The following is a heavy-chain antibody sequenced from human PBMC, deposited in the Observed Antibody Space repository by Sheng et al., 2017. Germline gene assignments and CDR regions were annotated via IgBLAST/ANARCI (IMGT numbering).Heavy chain of an antibody. J-gene: IGHJ3*02. D-gene: IGHD2-8*02. V-gene: IGHV3-21*02. Sequence: EVLLVESGGGLVKPGGSLRLSCAASGFTFSTYTMTWVRQAPGKGLEWVSSISGSSGYIFYADSVKGRFTISRDNAKNSLYLQMNSLRAEDTALYYCVAVFVYGAFDIWGQGTMVTVSS. CDR3: VAVFVYGAFDI. CDR2: ISGSSGYI. CDR1: GFTFSTYT.